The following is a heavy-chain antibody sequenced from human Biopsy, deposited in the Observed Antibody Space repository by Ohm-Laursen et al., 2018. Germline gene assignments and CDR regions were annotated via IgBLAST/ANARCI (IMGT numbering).Heavy chain of an antibody. V-gene: IGHV4-59*01. CDR2: VSYTGST. J-gene: IGHJ2*01. CDR3: ARDRGYYSDRTVPGYFDL. D-gene: IGHD3-22*01. Sequence: PGTLSLTCTVSGDSISSYYWSWIRQPPGKGLEWIGYVSYTGSTDYNPSLQSRVTISVDTSKNHFSLRLRSVTPADTAIYYCARDRGYYSDRTVPGYFDLWGRGTLVTVSS. CDR1: GDSISSYY.